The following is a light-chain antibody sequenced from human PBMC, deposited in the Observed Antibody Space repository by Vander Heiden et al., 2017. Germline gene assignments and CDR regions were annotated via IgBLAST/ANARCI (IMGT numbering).Light chain of an antibody. CDR1: SSDVGGYNY. CDR3: SSYAGSNNLVI. Sequence: SALTQPPSASGSPGQSVTISCTGTSSDVGGYNYVSWYQQHPGNAPKLMISEVTKRPSGVPDRFSGSKSGNTASLTVSGLQAEDEADYYCSSYAGSNNLVIFGGGTKLTVL. V-gene: IGLV2-8*01. CDR2: EVT. J-gene: IGLJ2*01.